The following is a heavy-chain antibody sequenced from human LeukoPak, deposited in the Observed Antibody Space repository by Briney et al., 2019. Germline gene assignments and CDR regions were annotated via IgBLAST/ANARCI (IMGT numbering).Heavy chain of an antibody. CDR2: IRSKAYGGTT. CDR3: TRDRGYSYAYYMDV. V-gene: IGHV3-49*04. Sequence: GGSLRLSCTASGFTFGDYAMSWVRQAPGKGLEWVGFIRSKAYGGTTEYAASVKGRFTISRDDSKSIAYLQMNSLKTEDTAVYYCTRDRGYSYAYYMDVWGKVTTVTISS. J-gene: IGHJ6*03. CDR1: GFTFGDYA. D-gene: IGHD5-18*01.